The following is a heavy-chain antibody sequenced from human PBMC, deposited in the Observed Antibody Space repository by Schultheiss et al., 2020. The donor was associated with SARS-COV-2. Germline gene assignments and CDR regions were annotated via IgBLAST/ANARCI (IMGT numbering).Heavy chain of an antibody. CDR2: IIPIFGTA. Sequence: SVKVSCKASGGTFSSYTISWVRQAPGQGLEWMGRIIPIFGTANYAQKFQGRVTITADKSTSTAYMELSSLRSEDTAVYYCARHYCSSTSCYVYYYYYYMDVWGKGTTVTVSS. V-gene: IGHV1-69*08. D-gene: IGHD2-2*01. J-gene: IGHJ6*03. CDR1: GGTFSSYT. CDR3: ARHYCSSTSCYVYYYYYYMDV.